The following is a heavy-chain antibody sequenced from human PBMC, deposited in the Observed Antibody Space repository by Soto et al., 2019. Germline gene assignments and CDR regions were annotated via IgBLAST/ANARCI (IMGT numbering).Heavy chain of an antibody. Sequence: SETLSLTCSVSGGSMRSYYWNWLRQPAGKGLEWIGRIYSRGDTNYNPSVKSRVTMSVDTSKNEFSLRLNSVTAADTAVYYCAGIGEDVYYGMDVRGQGTPVTVSS. V-gene: IGHV4-4*07. J-gene: IGHJ6*02. CDR2: IYSRGDT. CDR3: AGIGEDVYYGMDV. D-gene: IGHD2-21*01. CDR1: GGSMRSYY.